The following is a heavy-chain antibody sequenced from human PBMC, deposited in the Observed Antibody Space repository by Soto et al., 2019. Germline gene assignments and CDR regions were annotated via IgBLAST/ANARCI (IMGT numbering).Heavy chain of an antibody. J-gene: IGHJ6*02. V-gene: IGHV3-7*03. CDR1: GFTFSNFW. D-gene: IGHD6-6*01. Sequence: PWGSLRLSCAASGFTFSNFWMSCARQAPWKGLEWVANIKGDGSVTQYVASVEGRFTISRDNAKYSLYLQMNSLRVEDTALYYCVIPTRSVRGMGVWGQGTTVTVSS. CDR3: VIPTRSVRGMGV. CDR2: IKGDGSVT.